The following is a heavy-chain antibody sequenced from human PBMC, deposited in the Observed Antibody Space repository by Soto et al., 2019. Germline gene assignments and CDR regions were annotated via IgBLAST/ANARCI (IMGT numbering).Heavy chain of an antibody. CDR3: ARGKASIRPRVFDI. Sequence: QVQLQESGPGLVKPSETLSLTCTVSGGSISGYYWSWIRQPPGKGLEWIGYISYSGSTNYNPSLKSRFTISLDTSKNQFSLKLSSVTSADTAIFYCARGKASIRPRVFDIWGQGTMVTVSS. J-gene: IGHJ3*02. V-gene: IGHV4-59*01. CDR1: GGSISGYY. CDR2: ISYSGST.